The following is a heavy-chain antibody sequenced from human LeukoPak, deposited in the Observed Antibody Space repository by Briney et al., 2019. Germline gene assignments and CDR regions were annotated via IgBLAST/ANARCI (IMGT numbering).Heavy chain of an antibody. D-gene: IGHD5-18*01. CDR3: ARDSYSYGFDSSDY. Sequence: PGGSLRLSCAASGFTFSSYAMSWVRQAPGKGLEWVSAISGSGGSTYYADSVKGRFTISRDNSKNTLDLQMNSLRAEDTAVYYCARDSYSYGFDSSDYWGQGTLVTVSS. CDR2: ISGSGGST. V-gene: IGHV3-23*01. CDR1: GFTFSSYA. J-gene: IGHJ4*02.